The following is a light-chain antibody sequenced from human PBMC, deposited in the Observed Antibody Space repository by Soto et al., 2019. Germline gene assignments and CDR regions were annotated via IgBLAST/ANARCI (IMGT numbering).Light chain of an antibody. CDR1: NSDVGGYNY. CDR2: DVS. CDR3: CSFAVSTTRDV. V-gene: IGLV2-11*01. Sequence: QTLLTQLRSASGPPGPSVTISCTGTNSDVGGYNYVAWYQQHTGKATKLMIYDVSERPSGVPDRFSGSKSGNTAALTISGLQAEDEADYFCCSFAVSTTRDVFGIGTNVTVL. J-gene: IGLJ1*01.